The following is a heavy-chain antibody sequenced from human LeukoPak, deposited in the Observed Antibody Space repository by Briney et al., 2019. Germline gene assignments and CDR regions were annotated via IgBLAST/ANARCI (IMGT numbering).Heavy chain of an antibody. D-gene: IGHD6-25*01. V-gene: IGHV4-4*02. J-gene: IGHJ3*02. CDR2: IYHTETS. CDR1: GGSIITSNW. CDR3: ARNGPTAAGAFDI. Sequence: PSGTLSLTCAVSGGSIITSNWWPWFRPPPGKGLEWIGQIYHTETSNYNPSLESRMTISVDKSKNQFSLSLTSVTAADTAVYYCARNGPTAAGAFDIWGQGTMVTVSP.